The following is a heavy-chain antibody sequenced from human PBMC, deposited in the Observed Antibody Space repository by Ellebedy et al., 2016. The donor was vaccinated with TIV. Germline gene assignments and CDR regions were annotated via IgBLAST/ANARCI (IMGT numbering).Heavy chain of an antibody. Sequence: GGSLRLSXAASGFTFSSYWMHWVRQAPGKGLVWVSRINSDGSSTSYADSVKGRFTISRDNAKNSLYLQMNSLRAEDTAVYYCARVSLREARHFDYWGQGTLVTVSS. CDR3: ARVSLREARHFDY. V-gene: IGHV3-74*01. CDR2: INSDGSST. J-gene: IGHJ4*02. CDR1: GFTFSSYW.